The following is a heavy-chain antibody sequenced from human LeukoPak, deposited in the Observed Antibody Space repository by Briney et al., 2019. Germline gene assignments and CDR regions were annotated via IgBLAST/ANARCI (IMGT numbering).Heavy chain of an antibody. CDR1: GFTFSSYA. CDR2: ISGRGGST. D-gene: IGHD3-22*01. J-gene: IGHJ4*02. V-gene: IGHV3-23*01. CDR3: AKVTRSYYYDSSGYVDY. Sequence: GGSLRLSCAASGFTFSSYAMSWVRQAPGKGLEWVSAISGRGGSTYYADSVKGRFTISRDNSKNTLYLQMNSLRAEDTAVYYCAKVTRSYYYDSSGYVDYWGQGTLVTVSS.